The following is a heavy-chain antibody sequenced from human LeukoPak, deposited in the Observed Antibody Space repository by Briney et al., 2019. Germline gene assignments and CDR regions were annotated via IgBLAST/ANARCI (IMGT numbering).Heavy chain of an antibody. V-gene: IGHV3-30*18. CDR3: ANTVRIVGATLDY. CDR1: GFTFSSYW. J-gene: IGHJ4*02. Sequence: GGSLRLSCAASGFTFSSYWMHWVRQAPGKGLEWVAVISYDGSNKYYADSVKGRFTISRDNSKNTLYLQMNSLRAEDTAVYYCANTVRIVGATLDYWGQGTLVTVSS. CDR2: ISYDGSNK. D-gene: IGHD1-26*01.